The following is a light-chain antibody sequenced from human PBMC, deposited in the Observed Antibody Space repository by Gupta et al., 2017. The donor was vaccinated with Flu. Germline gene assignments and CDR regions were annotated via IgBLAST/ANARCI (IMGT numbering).Light chain of an antibody. J-gene: IGKJ1*01. CDR1: QSIRSW. Sequence: DIQMTQSPSTLSASVGDRVTIPCRASQSIRSWLAWYQQKPGKAPKLLIYKASSVESGVPSRFSGSGSGTEFTLTISSLQPDDFATYYCQQYNSYPWTFGRGTKVEIK. CDR3: QQYNSYPWT. V-gene: IGKV1-5*03. CDR2: KAS.